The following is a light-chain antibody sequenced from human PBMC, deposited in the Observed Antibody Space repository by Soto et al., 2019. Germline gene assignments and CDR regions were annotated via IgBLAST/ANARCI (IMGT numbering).Light chain of an antibody. CDR3: QQSYSTPPT. V-gene: IGKV1-39*01. J-gene: IGKJ1*01. CDR2: AAS. Sequence: DIQMTQSPSSLSASVGDRVTITCRASQSISSYLNWYQQKPGKAPKLLIYAASSLQSGVPSRFSGSGSGTDFTLTISRLPPEDFATYYCQQSYSTPPTFGQGTKVEIK. CDR1: QSISSY.